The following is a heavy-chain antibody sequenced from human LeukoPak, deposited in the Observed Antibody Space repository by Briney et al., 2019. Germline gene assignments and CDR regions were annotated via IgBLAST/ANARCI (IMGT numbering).Heavy chain of an antibody. Sequence: GGSPRLSCAGSGFTFSSYSMNWVRQAPGKGLEWVSSISSSSIYIYYADSVKGRFTISRDNAKNPLYLQMNSLRAEDTAVYYCARSSPYGDYLLNAFDIWGQGTMVTVSS. V-gene: IGHV3-21*01. D-gene: IGHD4-17*01. CDR3: ARSSPYGDYLLNAFDI. CDR1: GFTFSSYS. J-gene: IGHJ3*02. CDR2: ISSSSIYI.